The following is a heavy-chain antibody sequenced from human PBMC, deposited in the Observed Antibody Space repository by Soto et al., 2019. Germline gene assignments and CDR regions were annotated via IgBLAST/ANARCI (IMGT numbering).Heavy chain of an antibody. CDR3: ARERGSGDRAEYFPH. V-gene: IGHV3-30-3*01. CDR1: GFTFSSYA. D-gene: IGHD6-25*01. Sequence: QVQLVESGGGVVQPGRSLRLSCAASGFTFSSYAMHWVRQAPGKGLEWVAVISYDGSNKYYADSVKGRFTISRDNSKNTLDMQMNSLRAEDTAVYYCARERGSGDRAEYFPHWGQGTLVTVSS. CDR2: ISYDGSNK. J-gene: IGHJ1*01.